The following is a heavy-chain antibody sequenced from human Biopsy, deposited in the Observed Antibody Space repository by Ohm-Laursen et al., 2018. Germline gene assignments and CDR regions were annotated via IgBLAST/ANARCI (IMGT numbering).Heavy chain of an antibody. Sequence: SVKVSCKVSGGTFTNYAISWARQAPGQGLEWMGGIIPIFGTANYAQKFQGRVTITADESTSTAYMELSSLRSDDTAVHYCARDALGGGSYRFFFWGQGSLVTVSS. CDR3: ARDALGGGSYRFFF. CDR1: GGTFTNYA. V-gene: IGHV1-69*13. CDR2: IIPIFGTA. J-gene: IGHJ1*01. D-gene: IGHD1-26*01.